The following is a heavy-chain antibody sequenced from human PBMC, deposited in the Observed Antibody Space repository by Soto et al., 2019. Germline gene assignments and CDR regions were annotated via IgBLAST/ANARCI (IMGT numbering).Heavy chain of an antibody. CDR3: ASGNYVFWSGYYRTNWFDP. CDR2: IYFSGST. V-gene: IGHV4-61*08. J-gene: IGHJ5*02. Sequence: SETLSLTCTVSGGSVSSGDYYWSWIRQPPGKRLEWIGYIYFSGSTNYNPSLKSRVSISVDTSKNQFSLKLSSVTAADTAVYYCASGNYVFWSGYYRTNWFDPWGQGALVTVSS. CDR1: GGSVSSGDYY. D-gene: IGHD3-3*01.